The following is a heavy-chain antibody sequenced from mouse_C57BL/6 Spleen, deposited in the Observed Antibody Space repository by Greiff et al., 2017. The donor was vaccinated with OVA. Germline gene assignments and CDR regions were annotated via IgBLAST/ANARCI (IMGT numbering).Heavy chain of an antibody. D-gene: IGHD2-14*01. CDR1: GFTFSDYY. CDR3: ARGVRGGYYYAMDY. CDR2: INYDGSST. V-gene: IGHV5-16*01. J-gene: IGHJ4*01. Sequence: EVQRVESAGGLVQPGSSMKLSCTASGFTFSDYYMAWVRQVPEKGLEWAATINYDGSSTYYLDSLKSRFIISRDNAKNILYLQMSSLKSEDTATYYCARGVRGGYYYAMDYWGQGTSVTVSS.